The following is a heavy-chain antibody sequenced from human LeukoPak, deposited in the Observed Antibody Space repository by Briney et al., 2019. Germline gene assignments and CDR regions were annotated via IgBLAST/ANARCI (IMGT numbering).Heavy chain of an antibody. CDR3: ARAIANTLRYFDWLLL. V-gene: IGHV1-46*01. D-gene: IGHD3-9*01. Sequence: GASVKVSCKASGYTFTSYYMHWVRQAPGQGLEWMGIINPSGGSTSYAQKFQGRVTMTRDTSTSTVYMELSSLRSEDTAVYYCARAIANTLRYFDWLLLWGQGTLVTVSS. CDR2: INPSGGST. CDR1: GYTFTSYY. J-gene: IGHJ4*02.